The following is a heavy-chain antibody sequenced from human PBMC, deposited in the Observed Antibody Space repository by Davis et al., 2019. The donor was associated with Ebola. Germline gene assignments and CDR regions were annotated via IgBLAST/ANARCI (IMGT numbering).Heavy chain of an antibody. Sequence: MPGGSLRLSCTASGFTFGDYAMSWFRQAPGKGLEWIGEINHSGSTNYNPSLKSRVTISVDTSKNQFSLKLNSVTAADTAVYYCARGGGDGWFDPWGQGTLVTVSS. CDR1: GFTFGDYA. V-gene: IGHV4-34*01. CDR3: ARGGGDGWFDP. D-gene: IGHD3-16*01. J-gene: IGHJ5*02. CDR2: INHSGST.